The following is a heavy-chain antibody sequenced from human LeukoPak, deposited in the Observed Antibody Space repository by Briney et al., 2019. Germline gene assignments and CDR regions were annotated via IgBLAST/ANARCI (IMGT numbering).Heavy chain of an antibody. CDR2: ISYDGSNK. J-gene: IGHJ4*02. CDR3: ARVGYIHFDY. Sequence: GGSLRLSCAASGFTFSSYAMHWVRQAPGKGLEWVAVISYDGSNKYYADSVKGRFTISRDNSKNTLYLQMNSLRAEDTDVYYCARVGYIHFDYRGQGTLVTVSS. CDR1: GFTFSSYA. V-gene: IGHV3-30-3*01. D-gene: IGHD5-18*01.